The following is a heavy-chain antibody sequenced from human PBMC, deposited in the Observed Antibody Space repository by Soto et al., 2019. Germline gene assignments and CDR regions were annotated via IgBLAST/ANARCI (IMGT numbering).Heavy chain of an antibody. CDR3: ARAAGSPLYNLDS. J-gene: IGHJ4*02. CDR1: AFTFKDYY. D-gene: IGHD6-25*01. V-gene: IGHV3-11*06. CDR2: ISNRGTYT. Sequence: QVQLVESGGGLVKPGGSLTLSCTASAFTFKDYYMTWIRQAPGKGLEWISYISNRGTYTHYADSVKGRFTISRDNAKNSVYLHMSSLSAEDTALYYCARAAGSPLYNLDSWGQGTQVTVSS.